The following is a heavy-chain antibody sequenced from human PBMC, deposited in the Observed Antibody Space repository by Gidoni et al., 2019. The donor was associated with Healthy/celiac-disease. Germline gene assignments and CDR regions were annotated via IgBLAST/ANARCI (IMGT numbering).Heavy chain of an antibody. CDR2: ISSSSSYI. D-gene: IGHD1-26*01. J-gene: IGHJ4*02. Sequence: EVQLVESGGGLVKPGGSLRLSCAASGFTFSSYSMNWVRQAPGKGLEWVSSISSSSSYIYYADSVKGRFTISRDNAKNSLYLQMNSLRAEDTAVYYCAREGKIVGAIQFDYWGQGTLVTVSS. CDR1: GFTFSSYS. V-gene: IGHV3-21*01. CDR3: AREGKIVGAIQFDY.